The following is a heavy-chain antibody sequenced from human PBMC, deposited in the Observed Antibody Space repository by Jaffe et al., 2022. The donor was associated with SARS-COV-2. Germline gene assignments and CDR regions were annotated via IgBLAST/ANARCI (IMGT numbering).Heavy chain of an antibody. CDR2: IYHSGST. CDR1: GGSISSSNW. CDR3: ARDPSYGSPYYYYYGMDV. D-gene: IGHD3-10*01. Sequence: QVQLQESGPGLVKPSGTLSLTCAVSGGSISSSNWWSWVRQPPGKGLEWIGEIYHSGSTNYNPSLKSRVTISVDKSKNQFSLKLSSVTAADTAVYYCARDPSYGSPYYYYYGMDVWGQGTTVTVSS. V-gene: IGHV4-4*02. J-gene: IGHJ6*02.